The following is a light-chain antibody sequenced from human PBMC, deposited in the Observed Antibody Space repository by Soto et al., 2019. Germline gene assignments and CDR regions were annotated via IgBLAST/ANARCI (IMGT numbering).Light chain of an antibody. CDR2: DAS. CDR3: QQYHSYSLIT. CDR1: QSISSW. Sequence: DIQMTQSPSALSASVGDRVTIACRASQSISSWLAWYQHKPGKAPKVLIYDASTLESGVPSRFSGSGSGTEFTLTISSLQPDDFATYFCQQYHSYSLITFGGGTKLEIK. V-gene: IGKV1-5*01. J-gene: IGKJ4*01.